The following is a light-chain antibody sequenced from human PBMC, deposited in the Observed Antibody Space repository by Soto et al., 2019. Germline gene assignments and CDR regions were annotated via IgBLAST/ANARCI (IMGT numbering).Light chain of an antibody. J-gene: IGLJ2*01. V-gene: IGLV2-11*01. CDR2: DVS. CDR3: FSFAGSSVV. Sequence: QSALTQPRSVSGSPGQSVTISFAGTSSDVGGYNYVSWYQQHPGKAPKLIIYDVSQRPSGVPDRFSGSKSANTAALTISGLRAEQEADDYCFSFAGSSVVFAGGTKLP. CDR1: SSDVGGYNY.